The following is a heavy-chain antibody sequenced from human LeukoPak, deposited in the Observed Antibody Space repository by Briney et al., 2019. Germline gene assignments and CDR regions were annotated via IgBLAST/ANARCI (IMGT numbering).Heavy chain of an antibody. V-gene: IGHV4-31*11. D-gene: IGHD3-3*01. CDR2: VYYSGAT. J-gene: IGHJ4*02. Sequence: SETLSLTCAVSGGSISSSTYSWNWIRQHPGQGLEWIGYVYYSGATYYNPSLKSRITVSVDTSKNQFSLKLSSVSAADTAVYYCASTTIFGPYFDYWGQGTLVTVSS. CDR3: ASTTIFGPYFDY. CDR1: GGSISSSTYS.